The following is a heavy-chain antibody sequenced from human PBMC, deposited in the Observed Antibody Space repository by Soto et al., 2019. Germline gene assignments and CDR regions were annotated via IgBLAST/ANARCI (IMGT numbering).Heavy chain of an antibody. CDR3: ARLFPHSGSYLDY. CDR2: IYYSGST. Sequence: PSETLSLTCSISGGSISGYHWNWIRQTPGKGLEWIGYIYYSGSTYYNPSLKSRVTISVDTSKNQFSLKLSSVTAADTAVYYCARLFPHSGSYLDYWGQGTPVTVSS. D-gene: IGHD1-26*01. J-gene: IGHJ4*02. V-gene: IGHV4-59*04. CDR1: GGSISGYH.